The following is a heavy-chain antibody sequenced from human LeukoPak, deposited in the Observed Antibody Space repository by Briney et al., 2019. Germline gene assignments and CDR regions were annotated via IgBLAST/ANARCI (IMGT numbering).Heavy chain of an antibody. Sequence: GGSLRLSCAASGFTFSSYGMHWVRQAPGKGLEWVAFIRYDGSNKYYADSVKGRFTISRDNSKNTLYLQMNGLRAEDTAVYYCAKDLYSSSWYHADDWFDPWGQGTLVTVSS. V-gene: IGHV3-30*02. CDR2: IRYDGSNK. J-gene: IGHJ5*02. D-gene: IGHD6-13*01. CDR1: GFTFSSYG. CDR3: AKDLYSSSWYHADDWFDP.